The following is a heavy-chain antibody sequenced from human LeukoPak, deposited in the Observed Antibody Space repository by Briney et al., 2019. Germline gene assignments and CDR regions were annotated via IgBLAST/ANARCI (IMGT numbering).Heavy chain of an antibody. J-gene: IGHJ4*02. V-gene: IGHV3-30-3*01. CDR1: GFTFSSYA. Sequence: PGGSLRLSCAASGFTFSSYAMHWVRQAPGKGLEWVAVISYDGSNKYYADSVKGRFTISRDNSKNTLYLQMNSLRAEDTAVYYCARASQQLVQDYWGQGTLVTVSS. D-gene: IGHD6-13*01. CDR3: ARASQQLVQDY. CDR2: ISYDGSNK.